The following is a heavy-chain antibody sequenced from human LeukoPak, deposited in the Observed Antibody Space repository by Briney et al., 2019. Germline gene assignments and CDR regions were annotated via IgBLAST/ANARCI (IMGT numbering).Heavy chain of an antibody. CDR2: ISGSGGST. CDR3: AKRVDSGNNYFDY. Sequence: TGGSLRLSCAASGFTFSSYGMSWVRQAPGKGLEWVSVISGSGGSTYYADSVKGRFTISRDNSKNTLFLQLNSLRAEDTAVYYCAKRVDSGNNYFDYWGQGTLVTVSS. V-gene: IGHV3-23*01. J-gene: IGHJ4*02. D-gene: IGHD1-26*01. CDR1: GFTFSSYG.